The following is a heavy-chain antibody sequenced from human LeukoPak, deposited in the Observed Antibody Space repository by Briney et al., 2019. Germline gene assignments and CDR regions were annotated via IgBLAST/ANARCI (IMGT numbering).Heavy chain of an antibody. V-gene: IGHV1-8*03. CDR1: GYTFTRYD. J-gene: IGHJ4*02. D-gene: IGHD3-10*01. CDR3: ARGRSSKVRGVTTKYYFDY. CDR2: MNPNSGNT. Sequence: AAVTVSCKASGYTFTRYDINWVGQATGQGGEWMGWMNPNSGNTGYAQKFQGRGTITRNTSISTAYMELSSLRSEDTAVYYCARGRSSKVRGVTTKYYFDYWGQGTLVTVSS.